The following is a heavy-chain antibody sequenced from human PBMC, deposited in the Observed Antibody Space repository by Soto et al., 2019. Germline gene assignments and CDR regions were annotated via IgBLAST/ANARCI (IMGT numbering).Heavy chain of an antibody. CDR1: GYTFTSYG. D-gene: IGHD6-19*01. J-gene: IGHJ5*02. Sequence: GASVKVSCKASGYTFTSYGISWVRQAPGQGLEWMGWISAYNGNTNYAQKLQGRVTMTTGTSTSTAYMELRSLRSDDTAVYYCARELVAVAGTNWFDPWGQGTLVTVSS. CDR3: ARELVAVAGTNWFDP. CDR2: ISAYNGNT. V-gene: IGHV1-18*01.